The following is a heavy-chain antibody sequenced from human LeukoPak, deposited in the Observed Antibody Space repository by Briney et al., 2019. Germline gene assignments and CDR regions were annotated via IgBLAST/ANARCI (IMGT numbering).Heavy chain of an antibody. V-gene: IGHV3-21*01. CDR1: GFTFSSYS. D-gene: IGHD1-26*01. Sequence: GGSQRLSCAASGFTFSSYSMNWVRQAPGKGLEWVSSISSSSSYIYYADSVKGRFTTSRDNARNSLYLQMNSLRAEDTAVYYCARDPYSGTYGDTYYYYMDVWGKGTTVTISS. J-gene: IGHJ6*03. CDR3: ARDPYSGTYGDTYYYYMDV. CDR2: ISSSSSYI.